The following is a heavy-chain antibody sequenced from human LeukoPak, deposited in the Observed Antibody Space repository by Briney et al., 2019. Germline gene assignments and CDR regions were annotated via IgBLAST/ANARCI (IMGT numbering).Heavy chain of an antibody. CDR2: IYYSGST. D-gene: IGHD2-2*03. Sequence: PSETLSLPCTVSGGSISSYYWSWIRQPPGKGVGWIGYIYYSGSTNYNPSLKSRVTISVDTSKNQFSLKLRSVTAADTAVYYCARDGGYCSSTNCYDYWGQGTLVTVSS. CDR1: GGSISSYY. V-gene: IGHV4-59*01. J-gene: IGHJ4*02. CDR3: ARDGGYCSSTNCYDY.